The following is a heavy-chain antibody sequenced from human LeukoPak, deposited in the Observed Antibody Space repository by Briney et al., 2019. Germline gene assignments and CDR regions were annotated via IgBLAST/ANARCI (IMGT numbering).Heavy chain of an antibody. CDR2: IDCSGNT. J-gene: IGHJ4*02. Sequence: PSETLSLTCTVSRGSIRSYYWSWIRQPAGKGLEWLGRIDCSGNTNYSPSLKSRVTISVDTSQGQFSLKLNSVSAADTAVYFCARVGSWGLQDYFDYWGQGTLVTVSS. CDR3: ARVGSWGLQDYFDY. D-gene: IGHD1-26*01. V-gene: IGHV4-4*07. CDR1: RGSIRSYY.